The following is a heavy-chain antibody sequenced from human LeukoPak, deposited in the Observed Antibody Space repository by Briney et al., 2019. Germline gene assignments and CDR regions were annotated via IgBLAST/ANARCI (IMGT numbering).Heavy chain of an antibody. J-gene: IGHJ2*01. Sequence: EPGGSLRLPCAASGFTFSSYSMNWVRQAPGKGLEWVSYISSSSSTIYYADSVKGRFTVSRDNAKNSLYLQMNSLRAEDTAVYYCARDSVAAGLWKYFDLWGRGTLVTVSS. CDR2: ISSSSSTI. D-gene: IGHD6-13*01. CDR1: GFTFSSYS. CDR3: ARDSVAAGLWKYFDL. V-gene: IGHV3-48*04.